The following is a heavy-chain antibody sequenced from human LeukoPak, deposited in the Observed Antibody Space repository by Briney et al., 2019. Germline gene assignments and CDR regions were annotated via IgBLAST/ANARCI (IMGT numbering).Heavy chain of an antibody. Sequence: SETLSLTCAVYGGSFSGYYWSWIRRPPGKGLEWIGEINHSGSANYNPSLKSRVTISVDTSKNQFSLKLSSVTAADTAVYYCARAGLTPNPIYYYYGMDVWGKGTTVTVSS. J-gene: IGHJ6*04. CDR1: GGSFSGYY. CDR3: ARAGLTPNPIYYYYGMDV. CDR2: INHSGSA. V-gene: IGHV4-34*01.